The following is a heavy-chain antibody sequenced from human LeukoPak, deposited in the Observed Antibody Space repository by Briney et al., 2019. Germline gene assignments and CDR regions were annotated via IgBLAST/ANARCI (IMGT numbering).Heavy chain of an antibody. CDR1: GGSISSYY. D-gene: IGHD1-26*01. V-gene: IGHV4-59*08. CDR3: ARGSGSYYRELGFDP. CDR2: IYYSGST. J-gene: IGHJ5*02. Sequence: SETLSLTCTVSGGSISSYYWSWIRQPPGKGLEWIGYIYYSGSTNYNPSLKSRVTISVDTSKNQFSLKLSSVTAADTAVYYCARGSGSYYRELGFDPWGQGTLVTVSS.